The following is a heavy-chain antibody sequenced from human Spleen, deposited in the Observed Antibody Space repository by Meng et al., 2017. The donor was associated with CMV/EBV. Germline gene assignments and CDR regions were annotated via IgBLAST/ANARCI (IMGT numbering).Heavy chain of an antibody. J-gene: IGHJ6*02. V-gene: IGHV4-4*02. CDR2: IYHSGST. CDR1: GGSISSSNW. D-gene: IGHD1-26*01. CDR3: ARGNKLYYYYGMDV. Sequence: GSLRLSCAVSGGSISSSNWWSWVRQPPGKGLEWIGEIYHSGSTNYNPSLKSRVTISVDKSKNQFSLKLSSVTAADTAVYYCARGNKLYYYYGMDVWGQGTTVTVSS.